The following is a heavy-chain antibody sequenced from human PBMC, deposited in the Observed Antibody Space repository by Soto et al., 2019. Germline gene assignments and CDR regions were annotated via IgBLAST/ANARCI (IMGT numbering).Heavy chain of an antibody. CDR1: GFTFSSYS. D-gene: IGHD3-10*01. Sequence: GGSLRLSCAASGFTFSSYSMNWIRQAPGKGLEWVSSISSSSSYIYYADSVKGRFTISRDNAKNSLYLQMNSLRAEDTAVYYCARGSMADGYYGMDVWGQGTTVTVSS. CDR3: ARGSMADGYYGMDV. CDR2: ISSSSSYI. J-gene: IGHJ6*02. V-gene: IGHV3-21*01.